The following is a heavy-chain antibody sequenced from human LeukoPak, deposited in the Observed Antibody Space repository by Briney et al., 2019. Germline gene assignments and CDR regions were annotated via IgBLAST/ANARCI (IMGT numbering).Heavy chain of an antibody. Sequence: GGPLRLSCAASGFTFSSYAMSWVRQAPGKGLEWVSAISGSGGSTYYTDSVKGRFTISRDNSKNTLYLQMNSLRAEDTAVYYCAKSGSIAASAFDYWGQGTLVTVSS. J-gene: IGHJ4*02. CDR2: ISGSGGST. D-gene: IGHD6-13*01. CDR3: AKSGSIAASAFDY. CDR1: GFTFSSYA. V-gene: IGHV3-23*01.